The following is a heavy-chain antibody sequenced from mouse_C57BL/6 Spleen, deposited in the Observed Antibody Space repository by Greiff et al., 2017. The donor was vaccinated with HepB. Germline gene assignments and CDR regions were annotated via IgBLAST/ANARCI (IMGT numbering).Heavy chain of an antibody. Sequence: EVKLVESGPGLVKPSQSLSLTCSVTGYSITSGYYWNWIRQFPGNKLEWMGYISYDGSNNYNPSLKNRISITRDTSKNQFFLKLNSVTTEDTATYYCARDNGEAWFAYWGQGTLVTVSA. J-gene: IGHJ3*01. CDR3: ARDNGEAWFAY. CDR2: ISYDGSN. V-gene: IGHV3-6*01. CDR1: GYSITSGYY.